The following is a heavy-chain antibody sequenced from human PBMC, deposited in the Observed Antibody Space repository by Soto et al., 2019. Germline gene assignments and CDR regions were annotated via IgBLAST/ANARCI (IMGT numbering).Heavy chain of an antibody. Sequence: QLLESWGALIQPGGSLRVSCVASGFKFSAYAMTWLRQSPGQGLQWVSSISTSGNTTFYAYSVKGRFTISRDNSRNTLYLQMRSLRAEDTARYFCAKSPQRVFAYFDIWGQGSLVTVSS. CDR3: AKSPQRVFAYFDI. D-gene: IGHD3-3*01. V-gene: IGHV3-23*01. J-gene: IGHJ4*02. CDR1: GFKFSAYA. CDR2: ISTSGNTT.